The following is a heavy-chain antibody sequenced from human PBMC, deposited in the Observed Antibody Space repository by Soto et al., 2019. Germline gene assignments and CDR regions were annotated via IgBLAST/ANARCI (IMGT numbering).Heavy chain of an antibody. J-gene: IGHJ2*01. CDR3: ARDRGGPLLAWYFDL. V-gene: IGHV3-30-3*01. CDR2: ISYDGSNK. CDR1: GFTFSSYA. Sequence: GGSLRLSCAASGFTFSSYAMHWVRQAPGKGLEWVAVISYDGSNKYYADSVKGRFTISRDNSKNTLYLQMNSLRAEDTAVYYCARDRGGPLLAWYFDLWGRGTLVTVSS. D-gene: IGHD3-10*01.